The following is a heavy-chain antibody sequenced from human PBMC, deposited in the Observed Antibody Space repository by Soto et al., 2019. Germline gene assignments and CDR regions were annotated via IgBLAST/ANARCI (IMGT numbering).Heavy chain of an antibody. CDR1: GYTFTSYD. V-gene: IGHV1-8*01. D-gene: IGHD2-2*01. CDR3: ARGCGEACSSTSSRDRPFDY. J-gene: IGHJ4*02. Sequence: ASVKVSCKASGYTFTSYDINWVRQATGQGLEWMGWMNPNSGNTGYAQKFQGRVTMTRNTSISTAYMELSSLRSEDTAVYYCARGCGEACSSTSSRDRPFDYWGQGTLVTVSS. CDR2: MNPNSGNT.